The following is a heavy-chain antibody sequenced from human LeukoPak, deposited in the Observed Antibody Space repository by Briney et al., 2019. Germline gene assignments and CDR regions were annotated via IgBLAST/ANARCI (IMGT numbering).Heavy chain of an antibody. Sequence: PSETLSLTCTVSSYSISRGYYWGWIRQPPGKGLEWIGSIYHSGNTYYNPSLKSRVTISVDTSKNQFSLKLSSVTAADTAVYYCARVGPNSIYWGQGTLVTVSS. CDR2: IYHSGNT. CDR3: ARVGPNSIY. J-gene: IGHJ4*02. D-gene: IGHD2-8*01. CDR1: SYSISRGYY. V-gene: IGHV4-38-2*02.